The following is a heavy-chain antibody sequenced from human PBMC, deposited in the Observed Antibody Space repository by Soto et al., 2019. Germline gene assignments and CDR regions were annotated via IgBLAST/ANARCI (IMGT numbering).Heavy chain of an antibody. CDR3: ARSVRDSWSGFYGGV. V-gene: IGHV1-69*13. J-gene: IGHJ6*02. CDR2: IIPIFGTA. CDR1: GGSFSSYA. Sequence: SVKVFCKASGGSFSSYAISWLRQSPGQGLEWMGGIIPIFGTANYAQKFQGRVTIIADESTSTAYTELSSLRSEDTAVYYCARSVRDSWSGFYGGVWGQGTTVTVSS. D-gene: IGHD3-3*01.